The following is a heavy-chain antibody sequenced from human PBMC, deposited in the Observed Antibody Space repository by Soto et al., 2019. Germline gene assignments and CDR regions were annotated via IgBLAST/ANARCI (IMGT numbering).Heavy chain of an antibody. D-gene: IGHD2-15*01. Sequence: VQLVESGGGLVQPGRSLRLSCAASGFTFDDYAMHWVRQAPGKGLEWVSGISWNSGSIGYADSVKGRFTISRDNAKNSLYLQMNSLRAEDTALYYCAKEGVVVAAIVYWGRGTLVTVSS. CDR3: AKEGVVVAAIVY. CDR1: GFTFDDYA. CDR2: ISWNSGSI. J-gene: IGHJ4*02. V-gene: IGHV3-9*01.